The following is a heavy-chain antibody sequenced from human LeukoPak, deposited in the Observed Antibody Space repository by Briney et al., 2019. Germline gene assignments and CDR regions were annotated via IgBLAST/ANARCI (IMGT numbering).Heavy chain of an antibody. CDR3: ARSQLRYFDWAKFDP. V-gene: IGHV1-2*02. Sequence: ASVKVSCKASGYTFTGYYMHWVRQAPGQGLEWMGWINPNSGGTNYAQKLQGRVTMTTDTSTSTAYMELRSLRSDDTAVYYCARSQLRYFDWAKFDPWGQGTLVTVSS. D-gene: IGHD3-9*01. CDR1: GYTFTGYY. J-gene: IGHJ5*02. CDR2: INPNSGGT.